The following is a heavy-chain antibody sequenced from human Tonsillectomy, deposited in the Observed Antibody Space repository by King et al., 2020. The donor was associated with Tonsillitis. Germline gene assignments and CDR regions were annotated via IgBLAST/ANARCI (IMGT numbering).Heavy chain of an antibody. Sequence: QLVQSGGGLVQPGGSLRLSCAASGFTFSTYWMSWVRQAPGKGLEWVANIKQDGNKKFYVDSVRGRFTISRDNTKNSLYLQMNSLRAEDTAVYYCARDIVVVVAATSGFDYWGQGTLVTVSS. D-gene: IGHD2-15*01. V-gene: IGHV3-7*01. CDR1: GFTFSTYW. CDR2: IKQDGNKK. CDR3: ARDIVVVVAATSGFDY. J-gene: IGHJ4*02.